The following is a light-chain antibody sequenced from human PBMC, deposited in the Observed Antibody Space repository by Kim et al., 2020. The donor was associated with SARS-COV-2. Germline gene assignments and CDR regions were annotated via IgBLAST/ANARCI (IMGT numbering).Light chain of an antibody. CDR2: DNN. CDR3: GTWDSSLSAEV. Sequence: GQKVTISCSGSSSNIGNRYVSWYQQVPGTAPKLLIYDNNKRPSGIPDRFSGSKSGTSATLGITGLQTGDEADYYCGTWDSSLSAEVFGGGTQLTVL. J-gene: IGLJ2*01. V-gene: IGLV1-51*01. CDR1: SSNIGNRY.